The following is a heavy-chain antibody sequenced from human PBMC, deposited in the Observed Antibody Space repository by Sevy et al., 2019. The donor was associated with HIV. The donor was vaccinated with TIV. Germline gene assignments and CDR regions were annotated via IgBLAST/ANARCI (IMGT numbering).Heavy chain of an antibody. V-gene: IGHV3-13*01. Sequence: GGSLRLSCAASGFTFSIYDMQWVRQATGKGLEWVSAINTVGDTYYPGSVKGRFTISRENAKNSLYLQMNSLRAGDTAVYYCARGALSGSYGGPLDYWGQGTLVTVSS. CDR1: GFTFSIYD. J-gene: IGHJ4*02. CDR3: ARGALSGSYGGPLDY. D-gene: IGHD1-26*01. CDR2: INTVGDT.